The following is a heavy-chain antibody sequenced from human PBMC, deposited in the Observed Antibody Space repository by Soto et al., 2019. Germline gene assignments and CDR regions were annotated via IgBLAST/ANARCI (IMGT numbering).Heavy chain of an antibody. J-gene: IGHJ5*02. V-gene: IGHV4-59*04. CDR3: ARQASGYYYGWFDP. CDR2: IFYSGGT. CDR1: GGSISSYY. Sequence: SETLSLTCTVSGGSISSYYWSWIRQPPGKGLEWIGNIFYSGGTFYTPSLKSRVTMSVDTSNNQFSLKLSSVTAADTAVYYCARQASGYYYGWFDPWGQGTLVTVSS. D-gene: IGHD3-22*01.